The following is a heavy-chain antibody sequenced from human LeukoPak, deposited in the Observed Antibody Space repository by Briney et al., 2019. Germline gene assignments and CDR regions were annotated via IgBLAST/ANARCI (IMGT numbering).Heavy chain of an antibody. CDR2: IRYDGSNK. Sequence: GGSLRLSCAASGFTFSSYGMHWVRQAPGKGLEWVAFIRYDGSNKYYADSVKGRFTISRDNSKNTLYLQMNSLRAEDTAVYYCARDHKTKYSSSLFDYWGQGTLVTVSS. V-gene: IGHV3-30*02. CDR1: GFTFSSYG. D-gene: IGHD6-13*01. J-gene: IGHJ4*02. CDR3: ARDHKTKYSSSLFDY.